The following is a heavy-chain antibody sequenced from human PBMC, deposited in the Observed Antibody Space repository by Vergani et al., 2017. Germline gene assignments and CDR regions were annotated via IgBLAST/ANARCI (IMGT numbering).Heavy chain of an antibody. Sequence: QVQVVQSGAEVKKSGASVKVSCKTSGYTFSNYYMHWVRQAPGQGLEWMGIINPSGGHTNYAQKFQGRVTMTRDTSTSTVYMELSSLRSDDTAINYCARGDYGILTGYRYWGQGTLVTVSA. V-gene: IGHV1-46*03. J-gene: IGHJ4*02. CDR3: ARGDYGILTGYRY. CDR1: GYTFSNYY. CDR2: INPSGGHT. D-gene: IGHD3-9*01.